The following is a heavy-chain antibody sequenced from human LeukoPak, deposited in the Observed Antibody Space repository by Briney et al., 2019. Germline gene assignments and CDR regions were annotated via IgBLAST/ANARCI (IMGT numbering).Heavy chain of an antibody. D-gene: IGHD2-15*01. Sequence: GRSLRLSCAASGFTFDDYAMHWVRQAPGKGLEWVSGISWNSGSIGYADSVKGRFTISRDNAKNSLYLQMNSLRAEDTAVYYCARVGVVVAATGNLWFDPWGQGTLVTVSS. V-gene: IGHV3-9*01. CDR2: ISWNSGSI. J-gene: IGHJ5*02. CDR1: GFTFDDYA. CDR3: ARVGVVVAATGNLWFDP.